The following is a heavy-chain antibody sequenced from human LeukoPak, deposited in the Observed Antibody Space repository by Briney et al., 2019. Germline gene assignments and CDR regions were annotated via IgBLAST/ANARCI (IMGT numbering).Heavy chain of an antibody. CDR2: INPSGGST. D-gene: IGHD2-21*02. CDR1: GYTFTSYY. CDR3: ARELYCGGDCYSTHDAFDI. V-gene: IGHV1-46*01. Sequence: GASVKVSCTASGYTFTSYYMHWVRQAPGQGLEWMGIINPSGGSTSYAQKFQGRVTMTRDTSTSTVYMELSSLRSEDTAVYYCARELYCGGDCYSTHDAFDIWGQGTMVTVSS. J-gene: IGHJ3*02.